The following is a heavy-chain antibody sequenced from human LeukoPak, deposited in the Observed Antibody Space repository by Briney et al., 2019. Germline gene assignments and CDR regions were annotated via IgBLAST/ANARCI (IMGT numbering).Heavy chain of an antibody. V-gene: IGHV4-59*01. CDR3: ARDLYGGNSLDL. CDR1: GGSISGDY. J-gene: IGHJ2*01. Sequence: SETLSLTCTVSGGSISGDYWSWIRQPPGKGLEWIGYIYYSGSTNYNPSLKSRVTISVDTSKNQFSLKLSSVTAADTAVYYCARDLYGGNSLDLWGRGTLVTVSS. CDR2: IYYSGST. D-gene: IGHD4-23*01.